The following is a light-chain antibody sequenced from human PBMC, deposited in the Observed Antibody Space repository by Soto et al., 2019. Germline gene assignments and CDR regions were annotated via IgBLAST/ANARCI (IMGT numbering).Light chain of an antibody. V-gene: IGKV1-5*01. Sequence: DIQMTQSPSTLSASVGDRVTISCRASRRISSWLAWYQQQPGKAPKLLVYDASTLESGVPSRFSGNGSGTEFTLTISRLQPEDFATYFCQQYNGYPCTFGQGTRVGIK. CDR1: RRISSW. CDR3: QQYNGYPCT. J-gene: IGKJ2*02. CDR2: DAS.